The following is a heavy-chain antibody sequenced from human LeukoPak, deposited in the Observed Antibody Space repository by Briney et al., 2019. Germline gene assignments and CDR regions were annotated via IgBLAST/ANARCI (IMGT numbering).Heavy chain of an antibody. V-gene: IGHV4-59*01. CDR1: GGSISTYY. D-gene: IGHD5-12*01. CDR3: ARGGGYASPIGY. CDR2: IYHSGST. J-gene: IGHJ4*02. Sequence: SETLSLTCTLSGGSISTYYWSWIRQPPGKGLEWIGCIYHSGSTNYNPSLKSRVTISVDTSKNQFSLKLSSVTAADTAVYYCARGGGYASPIGYWGQGALVTVSS.